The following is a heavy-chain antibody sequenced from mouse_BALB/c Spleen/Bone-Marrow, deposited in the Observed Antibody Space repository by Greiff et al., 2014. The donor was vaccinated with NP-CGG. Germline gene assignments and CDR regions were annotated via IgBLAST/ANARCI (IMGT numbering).Heavy chain of an antibody. D-gene: IGHD4-1*01. J-gene: IGHJ3*01. V-gene: IGHV1-69*02. CDR1: GYTFTSYW. CDR3: TTGTRFAY. Sequence: QVQLQQSGAELVRPGAPVKLSCKASGYTFTSYWINWVKQRPGQGLEWIGNIYPSDSYTNYNQKFKGKATLTVDKSSSTAYMQLSSPTSEDSAVYYCTTGTRFAYWGQGTLVTVSA. CDR2: IYPSDSYT.